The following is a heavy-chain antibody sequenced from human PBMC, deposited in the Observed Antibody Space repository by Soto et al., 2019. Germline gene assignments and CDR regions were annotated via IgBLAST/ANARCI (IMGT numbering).Heavy chain of an antibody. CDR3: ARVVRNYVLPTDY. J-gene: IGHJ4*02. D-gene: IGHD3-16*01. V-gene: IGHV3-74*01. Sequence: PGGSLRLSCEASGFIFSSHWMFWVRQVPGKGMVWVSRINNDGTYTTYADSVKGRFTISRDNTKNTLYLEMNNLRVEDTAVYYCARVVRNYVLPTDYWGQGTLVTVSS. CDR2: INNDGTYT. CDR1: GFIFSSHW.